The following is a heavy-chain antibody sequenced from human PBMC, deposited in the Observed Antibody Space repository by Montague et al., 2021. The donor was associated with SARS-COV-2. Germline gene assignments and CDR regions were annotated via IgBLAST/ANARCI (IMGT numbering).Heavy chain of an antibody. J-gene: IGHJ4*02. CDR2: ISGGGVST. D-gene: IGHD2-2*01. CDR1: GFTFSSSA. V-gene: IGHV3-23*01. Sequence: SLRLSCAASGFTFSSSAMSWVRQAPGKGLEWVSTISGGGVSTYYADSVKGRFTISRDNSKNTLYLQMNSLRAEDTAVYYCARAPPISAVSSPRRNQFFFDSWGQRTLVTVSS. CDR3: ARAPPISAVSSPRRNQFFFDS.